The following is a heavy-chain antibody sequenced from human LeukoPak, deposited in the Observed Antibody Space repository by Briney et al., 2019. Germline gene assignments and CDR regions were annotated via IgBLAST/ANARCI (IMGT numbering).Heavy chain of an antibody. V-gene: IGHV3-23*01. CDR1: GFTFSSYA. CDR3: AKARGLAAAGTNGLDY. Sequence: PGGSLTLSCAASGFTFSSYAMSWVRPAPGKGLEWVSSISGTGGSTYYADSVKGRFTISRDNSKNTLYLQMNSLRAEDTAVYYCAKARGLAAAGTNGLDYWGQGTLVTVSS. J-gene: IGHJ4*02. CDR2: ISGTGGST. D-gene: IGHD6-13*01.